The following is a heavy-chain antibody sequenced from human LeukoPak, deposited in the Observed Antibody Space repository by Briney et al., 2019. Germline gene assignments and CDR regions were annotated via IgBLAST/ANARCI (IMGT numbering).Heavy chain of an antibody. CDR1: GESMIGHY. CDR2: IHHSGGT. V-gene: IGHV4-34*01. CDR3: ARATASGSGRAYDH. J-gene: IGHJ4*02. D-gene: IGHD3-10*01. Sequence: SETLSLTCAVYGESMIGHYWTWIRQPPGKRLEWVGEIHHSGGTNSNPSLKNRLTMSIDMSKNQFSLKLKSVTAADTAVYYCARATASGSGRAYDHWAQGNLVPVSS.